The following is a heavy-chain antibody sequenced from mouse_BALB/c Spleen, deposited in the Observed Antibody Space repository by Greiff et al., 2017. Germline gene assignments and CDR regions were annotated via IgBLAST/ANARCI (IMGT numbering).Heavy chain of an antibody. V-gene: IGHV5-4*02. CDR1: GFTFSDYY. CDR3: ASDRFAY. J-gene: IGHJ3*01. CDR2: ISDGGSYT. Sequence: DVKLVESGGGLVKPGGSLKLSCAASGFTFSDYYMYWVRQTPEKRLEWVATISDGGSYTYYQDNVKGRFTISRDNAKNNLYLQMSSLKSEDTAMYYCASDRFAYWGQGTLVTVSA.